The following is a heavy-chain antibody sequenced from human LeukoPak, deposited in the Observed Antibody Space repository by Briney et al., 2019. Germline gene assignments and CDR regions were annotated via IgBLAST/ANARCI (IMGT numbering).Heavy chain of an antibody. CDR3: ARGSLGVATTDNWFDP. J-gene: IGHJ5*02. CDR1: GGSFSGYY. CDR2: INHSGST. D-gene: IGHD5-12*01. V-gene: IGHV4-34*01. Sequence: SETLSLTCAVYGGSFSGYYWSWIRQPPGKGLEWIGEINHSGSTNYNPSLKSRVTISVDRSKNQFSLKLSSVTAADTAVYYCARGSLGVATTDNWFDPWGQGTLVTVSS.